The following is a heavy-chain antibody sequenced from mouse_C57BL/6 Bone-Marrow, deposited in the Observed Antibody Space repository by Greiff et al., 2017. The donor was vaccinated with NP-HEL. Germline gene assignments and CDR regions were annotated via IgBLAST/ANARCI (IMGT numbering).Heavy chain of an antibody. V-gene: IGHV1-26*01. CDR2: INPNNGGT. CDR3: ALRNWDGDWYFDV. J-gene: IGHJ1*03. CDR1: GYTFTDYY. D-gene: IGHD4-1*01. Sequence: VQLQQSGPELVKPGASVKISCKASGYTFTDYYMNWVKQSHGKSLEWIGDINPNNGGTSYNQKFKGKATLTVDKSSSTAYMELRSLTSEDSAVYYCALRNWDGDWYFDVWGTGTTVTVSS.